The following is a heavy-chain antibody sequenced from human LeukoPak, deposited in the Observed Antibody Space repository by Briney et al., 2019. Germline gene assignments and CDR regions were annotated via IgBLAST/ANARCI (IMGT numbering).Heavy chain of an antibody. D-gene: IGHD3-22*01. Sequence: GGSLRPSCAASGFTVSSNYMSWVRQAPGKGLECVSVIYSGGNTYYADSVKGRFTISRDNAKNSLYLQMNSLRAEDTAVYYCARDWRDSSGKFPNDAFDIWGQGTMVTVSS. CDR1: GFTVSSNY. J-gene: IGHJ3*02. CDR3: ARDWRDSSGKFPNDAFDI. CDR2: IYSGGNT. V-gene: IGHV3-66*01.